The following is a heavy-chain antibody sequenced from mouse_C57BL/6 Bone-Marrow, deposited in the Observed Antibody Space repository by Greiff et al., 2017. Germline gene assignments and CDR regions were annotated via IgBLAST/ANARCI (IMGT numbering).Heavy chain of an antibody. J-gene: IGHJ2*01. CDR2: IDPENGDT. CDR3: TLGNFDY. Sequence: VQLQQSGAELVRPGASVKLSCTASGFNIKDDYMHWVKQRPEQGLEWIGWIDPENGDTEYASKFQGKATITADTSSNTAYLQLSSLTSEDTAGYYCTLGNFDYWGQGTTLTVSS. V-gene: IGHV14-4*01. CDR1: GFNIKDDY.